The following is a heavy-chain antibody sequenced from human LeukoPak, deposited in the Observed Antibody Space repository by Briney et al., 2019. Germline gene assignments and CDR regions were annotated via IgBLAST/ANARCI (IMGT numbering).Heavy chain of an antibody. Sequence: ASVKVSCKASGYTFTGYYMHWVRQAPGQGLEWMGWINPNSGGINYAQKFQGRVTMTRDTSISTAYMELSRLRSDDTAVYYCARGGLPLGYCSSTSCYTLGSDYWGQGTLVTVSS. D-gene: IGHD2-2*02. CDR1: GYTFTGYY. CDR3: ARGGLPLGYCSSTSCYTLGSDY. J-gene: IGHJ4*02. V-gene: IGHV1-2*02. CDR2: INPNSGGI.